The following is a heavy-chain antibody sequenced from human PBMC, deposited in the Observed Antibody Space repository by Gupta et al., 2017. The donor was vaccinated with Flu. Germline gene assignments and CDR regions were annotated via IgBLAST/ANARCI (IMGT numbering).Heavy chain of an antibody. J-gene: IGHJ3*01. CDR2: ISSTGRTT. D-gene: IGHD2-15*01. CDR3: ARDSGEWCADLDGLDL. V-gene: IGHV3-48*03. CDR1: GFILSSYE. Sequence: QLVEPGVGLAQTGGSLRLSCEASGFILSSYEMTWVRQAPGKGLEWVAYISSTGRTTLYADSMKGGFTISRDNVKDSLDLQMNNLGADDTAVYYCARDSGEWCADLDGLDLWGQGTMVTVAS.